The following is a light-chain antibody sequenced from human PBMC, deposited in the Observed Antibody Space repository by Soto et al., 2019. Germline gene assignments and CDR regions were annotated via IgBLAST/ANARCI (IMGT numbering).Light chain of an antibody. Sequence: QSALTQPASVSGSPGQSITISCTGTSSDIGSYDYVSWYQQHPGKAPKLMIYEVFRRPSGISDPFSGSKSGNTASLTISGLQAEDEAAYYCCSYTTTSTFVFGGGTKVTVL. CDR2: EVF. CDR1: SSDIGSYDY. CDR3: CSYTTTSTFV. V-gene: IGLV2-14*03. J-gene: IGLJ2*01.